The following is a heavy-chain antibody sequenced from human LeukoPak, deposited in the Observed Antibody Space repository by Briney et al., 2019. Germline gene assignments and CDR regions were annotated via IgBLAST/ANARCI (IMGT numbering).Heavy chain of an antibody. CDR3: ASLLGAVFDY. CDR1: GFTFSSYA. J-gene: IGHJ4*02. V-gene: IGHV3-21*01. Sequence: GRSLRLSCAASGFTFSSYAMNWVRQAPGKGLEWVSYISSGSSYIYYADAVKGQFAISRDNAKNSRYLQMNSLRAEDTAVYYCASLLGAVFDYWGQGTLVTVSS. CDR2: ISSGSSYI. D-gene: IGHD2-8*02.